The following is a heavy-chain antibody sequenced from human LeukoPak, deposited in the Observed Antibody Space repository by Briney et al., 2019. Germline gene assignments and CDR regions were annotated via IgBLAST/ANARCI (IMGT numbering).Heavy chain of an antibody. CDR1: GFTFSSYG. Sequence: GGSLRLSCAASGFTFSSYGMHWVRQAPGKGLEWVAVISYDGSNKYYADSVKGRFTISRDNSKNTLYLQMNSLRAEDTAVYYCARNVLRYFDWLLSDAFDIWGQGTMVTVSS. D-gene: IGHD3-9*01. V-gene: IGHV3-30*03. J-gene: IGHJ3*02. CDR3: ARNVLRYFDWLLSDAFDI. CDR2: ISYDGSNK.